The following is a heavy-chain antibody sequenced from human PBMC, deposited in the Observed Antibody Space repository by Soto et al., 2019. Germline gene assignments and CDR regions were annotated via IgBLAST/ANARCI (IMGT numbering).Heavy chain of an antibody. CDR2: IYYSGST. D-gene: IGHD3-10*01. J-gene: IGHJ3*02. CDR1: GGSISSYY. Sequence: QVQLQESGPGLVKPSETLSLTCTVSGGSISSYYWSWIRQPPGKGLEWIGYIYYSGSTNYNPSLKSRVPISVDTSKNQFSVKLSSVTAADTAVYYCARVWGGAFDIWGQGTMVTVSS. CDR3: ARVWGGAFDI. V-gene: IGHV4-59*01.